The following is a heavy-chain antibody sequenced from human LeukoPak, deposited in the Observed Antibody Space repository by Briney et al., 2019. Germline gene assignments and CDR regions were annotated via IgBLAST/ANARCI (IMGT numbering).Heavy chain of an antibody. D-gene: IGHD3-9*01. CDR2: INHSGST. CDR3: ARLGEDYDILTGYYHNWFDP. CDR1: GGSFSGYY. V-gene: IGHV4-34*01. J-gene: IGHJ5*02. Sequence: SETLSLTCAGYGGSFSGYYWSWIRQPPGKGLEWIGEINHSGSTNYNPSLKSRVTISVDTSKNQFSLKLSSVTAADTAVYYCARLGEDYDILTGYYHNWFDPWGQGTLVTVSS.